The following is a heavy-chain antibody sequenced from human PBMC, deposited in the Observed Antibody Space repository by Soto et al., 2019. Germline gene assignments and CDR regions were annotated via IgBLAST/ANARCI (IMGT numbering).Heavy chain of an antibody. D-gene: IGHD2-15*01. Sequence: GGSLRLSCAASGFTFSSYAMSWVRQAPGKGLEWVSAISGSGGSTYYADSVKGRFTISRDNSKNTLYLQMNSLRAEDTAVYYCAKDRYLYCSGGSCYSILWDYWGQGTLVTVSS. CDR2: ISGSGGST. CDR3: AKDRYLYCSGGSCYSILWDY. J-gene: IGHJ4*02. CDR1: GFTFSSYA. V-gene: IGHV3-23*01.